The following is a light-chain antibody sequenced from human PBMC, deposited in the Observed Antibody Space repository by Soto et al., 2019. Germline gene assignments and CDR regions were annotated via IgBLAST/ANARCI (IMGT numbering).Light chain of an antibody. CDR1: QTVTNDY. J-gene: IGKJ5*01. V-gene: IGKV3-20*01. CDR3: QQYGFSPIS. Sequence: VLTQSPGTQYHSTRERHTLSYXXSQTVTNDYLAWYQQKDGQAPRLLIYDASTRATGVPDRFSGSGSGPEYTLTITRLEPEDFAVYSCQQYGFSPISFGQGTRLEIK. CDR2: DAS.